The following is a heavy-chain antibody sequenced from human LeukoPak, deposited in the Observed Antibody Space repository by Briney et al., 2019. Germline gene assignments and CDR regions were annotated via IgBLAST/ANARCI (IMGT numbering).Heavy chain of an antibody. Sequence: GASLRLSCAASGFTFSSYAMSWVRQAPGKGLEWVSAISGSGGSTCYADSVKGRFTISRDNSKNTLYLQMNSLRAEDTAVYYCARAVAGTYRFDYWGQGTLVTVSS. J-gene: IGHJ4*02. CDR3: ARAVAGTYRFDY. V-gene: IGHV3-23*01. CDR1: GFTFSSYA. CDR2: ISGSGGST. D-gene: IGHD6-19*01.